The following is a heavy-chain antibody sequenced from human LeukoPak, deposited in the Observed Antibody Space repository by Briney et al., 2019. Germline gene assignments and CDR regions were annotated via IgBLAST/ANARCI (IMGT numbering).Heavy chain of an antibody. CDR2: INHSGST. CDR1: GGSISSSSYY. J-gene: IGHJ5*02. Sequence: SETLSLTCTVSGGSISSSSYYWGWIRQPPGKGLEWIGEINHSGSTNYNPSLKSRVTISVDTSKNQFSLKLSSVTAADTAVYYCARDRRGFDPWGQGTLVTVSS. V-gene: IGHV4-39*07. CDR3: ARDRRGFDP.